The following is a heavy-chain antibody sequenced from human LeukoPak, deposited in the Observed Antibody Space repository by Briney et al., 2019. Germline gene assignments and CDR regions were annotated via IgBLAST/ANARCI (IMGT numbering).Heavy chain of an antibody. Sequence: ASVKVSCKASGYTFTSYGISWVRQAPGQGLEWMGRISAYNGNTNYAQKLQGRVTMTTDTSTSTAYMELRSLRSDDTAVYYCARGMIAAAENWFDPWGQGTLVTVSS. CDR2: ISAYNGNT. J-gene: IGHJ5*02. CDR3: ARGMIAAAENWFDP. CDR1: GYTFTSYG. V-gene: IGHV1-18*01. D-gene: IGHD6-13*01.